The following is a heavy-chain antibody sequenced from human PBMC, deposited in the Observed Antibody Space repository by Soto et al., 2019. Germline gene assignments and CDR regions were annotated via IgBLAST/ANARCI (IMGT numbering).Heavy chain of an antibody. Sequence: SETLSLTCTVSGDSMSSGAYYWNWIRQHPGKGLEWIGYIYYSGNTYYNPSLKSRIVISVDTSKNQFSLNLGSVTAADAAIYYCASSYSGYLDNWGRGALVTVSS. J-gene: IGHJ4*02. CDR2: IYYSGNT. D-gene: IGHD3-22*01. CDR3: ASSYSGYLDN. V-gene: IGHV4-31*03. CDR1: GDSMSSGAYY.